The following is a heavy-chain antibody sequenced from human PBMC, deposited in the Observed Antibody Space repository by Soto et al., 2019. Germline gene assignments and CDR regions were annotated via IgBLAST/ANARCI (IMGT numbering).Heavy chain of an antibody. CDR3: AKFGREAFDV. D-gene: IGHD3-3*01. V-gene: IGHV4-31*03. CDR2: ISYSWST. Sequence: QVQLQESGPGLVKPSQTMSLTCTVSGGSISSDGHYWTWVRQHPGKGLEWIAYISYSWSTFYNPSLQSRVTMSIDTSKNQFSLTLSSVTAADTAVYYCAKFGREAFDVWGQGTVVTVSS. J-gene: IGHJ3*01. CDR1: GGSISSDGHY.